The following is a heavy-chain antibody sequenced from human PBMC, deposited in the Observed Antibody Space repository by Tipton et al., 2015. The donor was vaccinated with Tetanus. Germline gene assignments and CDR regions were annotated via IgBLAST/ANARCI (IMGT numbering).Heavy chain of an antibody. D-gene: IGHD3-3*01. CDR1: GGSISTYY. CDR2: VDYSGTT. J-gene: IGHJ1*01. CDR3: ARTSGYLYSSY. V-gene: IGHV4-59*01. Sequence: TLSLTCTVSGGSISTYYWNWIRQSPGKGLEWIGYVDYSGTTNYNPSLKSRVSISVDTSKNQFSLKVRSVTSADTAVYYCARTSGYLYSSYWGQGTLVTVSS.